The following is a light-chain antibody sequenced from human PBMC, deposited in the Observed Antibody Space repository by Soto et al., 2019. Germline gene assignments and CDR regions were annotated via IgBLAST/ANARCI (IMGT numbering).Light chain of an antibody. CDR2: TAS. CDR3: QKYDSAPRT. Sequence: DIQMTQSPSSLSASVGDRVTITCRASRGISNYLAWFQQKPGKVPRFLIYTASTVLSGVPSRFSGTGSGTDFTLTISSLQPEDVATYYCQKYDSAPRTFGQGTRVEIK. V-gene: IGKV1-27*01. J-gene: IGKJ1*01. CDR1: RGISNY.